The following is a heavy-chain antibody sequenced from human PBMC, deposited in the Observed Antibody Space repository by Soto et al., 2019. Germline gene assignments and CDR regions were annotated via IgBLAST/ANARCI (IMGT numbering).Heavy chain of an antibody. CDR2: ISAYNGNT. CDR1: GYTFTSYG. D-gene: IGHD5-12*01. V-gene: IGHV1-18*04. Sequence: QVQLVQSGAEVKKPGASVKVSCKASGYTFTSYGISWVRQAPGQGLEGMGWISAYNGNTNYAQKLQGRVTMTTDRSTRTAYMALRSMSTEDAAVYYCARGADIVATGSLWWGHYYDGTDVWGQGTTVTVS. J-gene: IGHJ6*02. CDR3: ARGADIVATGSLWWGHYYDGTDV.